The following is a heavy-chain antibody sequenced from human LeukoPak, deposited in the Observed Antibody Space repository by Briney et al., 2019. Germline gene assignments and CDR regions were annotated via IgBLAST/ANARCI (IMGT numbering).Heavy chain of an antibody. J-gene: IGHJ5*01. CDR2: ISGTLFSGHRTTT. CDR1: GFTFSTFT. CDR3: ARGKDGGFLEWFDS. V-gene: IGHV3-48*04. Sequence: GGSLRLSCAASGFTFSTFTMHWVRQVPGAGPEWISSISGTLFSGHRTTTYYADSVTGRFTISRDDAKNSLYLQMNGLRVEDTAIHYCARGKDGGFLEWFDSWGQGSLVTVSS. D-gene: IGHD3-3*01.